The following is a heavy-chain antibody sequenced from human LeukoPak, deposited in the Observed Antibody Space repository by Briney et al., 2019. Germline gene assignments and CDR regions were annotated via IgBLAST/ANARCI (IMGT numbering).Heavy chain of an antibody. CDR3: ARLEDYGGGAPFDY. CDR1: AGTFSSYA. D-gene: IGHD4-23*01. CDR2: IIPIFGTA. V-gene: IGHV1-69*06. Sequence: GSSANVSCKASAGTFSSYAISWVRQAPGQVLEWMGGIIPIFGTANYAQKFQGRVTITADKSTSTAYMELSSLRSEDTAVYYCARLEDYGGGAPFDYWGQGTLVTVSS. J-gene: IGHJ4*02.